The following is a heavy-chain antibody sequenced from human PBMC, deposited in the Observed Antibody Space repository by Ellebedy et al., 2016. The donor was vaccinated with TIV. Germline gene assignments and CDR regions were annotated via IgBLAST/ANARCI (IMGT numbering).Heavy chain of an antibody. CDR1: GGSLSSSPYY. D-gene: IGHD4-17*01. Sequence: SETLSLTCTVSGGSLSSSPYYWSWIRQPPGKGLEWIGYVSYSGSTNYKFSLKSRVTISVDTSKNQFSLKLSSVTAADTAVYYCAREGYGDYSNYLDYWGQGTLVTVSS. V-gene: IGHV4-61*01. CDR3: AREGYGDYSNYLDY. CDR2: VSYSGST. J-gene: IGHJ4*02.